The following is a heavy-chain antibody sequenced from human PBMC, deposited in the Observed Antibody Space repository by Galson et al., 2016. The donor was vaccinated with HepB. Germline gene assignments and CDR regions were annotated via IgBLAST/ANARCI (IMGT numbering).Heavy chain of an antibody. CDR2: IYSVGST. CDR3: ARAGRKWYFDY. V-gene: IGHV4-31*03. Sequence: LSLTCNVSGGSISSGDYFWTWIRQHPGKGLEWIGYIYSVGSTYYNPSLKSRVNISADTSQNRFSLNLSSVTAADTAMYYCARAGRKWYFDYWGQGTLATVSS. D-gene: IGHD2-15*01. J-gene: IGHJ4*02. CDR1: GGSISSGDYF.